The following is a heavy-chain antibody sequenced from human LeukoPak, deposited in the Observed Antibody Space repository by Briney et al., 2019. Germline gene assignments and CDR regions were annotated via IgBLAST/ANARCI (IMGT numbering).Heavy chain of an antibody. Sequence: ETLSLTCTVSGGSISSYYWSWIRQPPGKGLEWIGYIYYSGSTNYNPSLKSRVTISVDTSKNQFSLKLSPVTAADTAVYYCARLLGYCSSTSCPFDYWGQGTLVTVSS. CDR2: IYYSGST. D-gene: IGHD2-2*01. CDR1: GGSISSYY. CDR3: ARLLGYCSSTSCPFDY. V-gene: IGHV4-59*01. J-gene: IGHJ4*02.